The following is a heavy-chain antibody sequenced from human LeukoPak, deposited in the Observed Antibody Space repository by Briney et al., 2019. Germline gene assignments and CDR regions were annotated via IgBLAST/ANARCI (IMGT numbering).Heavy chain of an antibody. CDR1: GFTFSSYG. V-gene: IGHV3-33*08. J-gene: IGHJ6*02. CDR2: IWYDGSNK. CDR3: AREPRSSSPYYYYCGMDV. D-gene: IGHD6-13*01. Sequence: GGSLRLSCAASGFTFSSYGMHWVRQAPGKGLEWVAVIWYDGSNKYYADSVKGRFTISRDNSKNTLYLQMNSLRAEDTAVYYCAREPRSSSPYYYYCGMDVWGQGTTVTVSS.